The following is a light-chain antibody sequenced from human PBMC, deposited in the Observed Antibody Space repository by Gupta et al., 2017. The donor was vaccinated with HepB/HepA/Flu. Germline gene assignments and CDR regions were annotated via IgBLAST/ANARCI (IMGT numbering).Light chain of an antibody. Sequence: DIQLTQSPSFLSASVGDRVTITCRASQGISRFLAWYQQKPGKAPNLLIYLASTVQSGVPSRFSGSGSGTEFTLTISSRQPEDFATYYCQQRHSCPWTFGQGTKVEIK. V-gene: IGKV1-9*01. CDR2: LAS. CDR3: QQRHSCPWT. CDR1: QGISRF. J-gene: IGKJ1*01.